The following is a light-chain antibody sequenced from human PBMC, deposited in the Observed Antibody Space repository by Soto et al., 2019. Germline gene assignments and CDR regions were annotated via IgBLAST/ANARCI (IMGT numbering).Light chain of an antibody. V-gene: IGKV3-20*01. Sequence: EIVLTQSPGTLSLSPGERATLSCRASQSVSSTYLAWYQHKPGQPPRLLIYGASSRATGIPDRFSGSGSGTDFTLTISRLEPEDFAVYYCQQYGSSPLITFGPGTKVDIK. J-gene: IGKJ3*01. CDR3: QQYGSSPLIT. CDR1: QSVSSTY. CDR2: GAS.